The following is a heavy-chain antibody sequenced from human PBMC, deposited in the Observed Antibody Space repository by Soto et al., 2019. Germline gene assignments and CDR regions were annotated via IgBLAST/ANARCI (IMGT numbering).Heavy chain of an antibody. CDR3: ARDYYYDSSGFDY. V-gene: IGHV4-4*07. Sequence: SETLSLTCTVSGGSISSYYWSWIRQPAGKGLEWIGRIYTSGSTNYNPSLKSRVTMSVGXXXXXFXLXLXXXTAAXTAVYYCARDYYYDSSGFDYWGQGTLVTVSS. CDR1: GGSISSYY. J-gene: IGHJ4*02. D-gene: IGHD3-22*01. CDR2: IYTSGST.